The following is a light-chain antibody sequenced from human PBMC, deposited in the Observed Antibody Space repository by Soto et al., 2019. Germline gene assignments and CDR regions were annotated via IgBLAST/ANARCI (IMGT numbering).Light chain of an antibody. Sequence: EILMTQAQATLSVSPGEGATLSCIASQSVSSNVAWYQQKPGQAPRLLIYAASTRATGIPARFSDSGSGTEFTLTISSLQSEDFAVCYCQQYNNWPPLTFGGGTKVEIK. J-gene: IGKJ4*01. CDR2: AAS. V-gene: IGKV3-15*01. CDR3: QQYNNWPPLT. CDR1: QSVSSN.